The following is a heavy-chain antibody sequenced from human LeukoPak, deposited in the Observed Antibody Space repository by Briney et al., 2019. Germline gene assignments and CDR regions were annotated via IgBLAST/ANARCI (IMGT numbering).Heavy chain of an antibody. CDR3: ARAVSGGDSSGYNWFDP. V-gene: IGHV1/OR15-1*04. Sequence: ASVKVSCKASGYIFTDYYMHWVRQAPGQELGWMGRINPNSGGTNYAQKFQGRVTMTRDTSTSTVYMELSSLRTEDAAVYHCARAVSGGDSSGYNWFDPWGQGTLVTVSS. J-gene: IGHJ5*02. CDR2: INPNSGGT. D-gene: IGHD3-22*01. CDR1: GYIFTDYY.